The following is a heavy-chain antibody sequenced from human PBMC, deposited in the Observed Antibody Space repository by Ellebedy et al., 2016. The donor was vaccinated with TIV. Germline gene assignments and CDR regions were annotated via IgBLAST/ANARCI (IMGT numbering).Heavy chain of an antibody. CDR2: ISVSRYT. Sequence: SETLSLTCIVSGDSISTSNSYWGWTRQPPGKGLEWIGSISVSRYTYYNPSLKSRVTMSLDTSKNQFSLRLTSVNAADTAVYFCARRTYFLFDSWGQGTLVTVSS. J-gene: IGHJ4*02. V-gene: IGHV4-39*01. CDR3: ARRTYFLFDS. D-gene: IGHD2/OR15-2a*01. CDR1: GDSISTSNSY.